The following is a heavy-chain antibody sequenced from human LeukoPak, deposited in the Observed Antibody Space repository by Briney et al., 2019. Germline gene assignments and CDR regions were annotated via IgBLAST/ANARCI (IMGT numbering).Heavy chain of an antibody. D-gene: IGHD3-10*01. V-gene: IGHV3-48*04. CDR3: ARAKGYTSSYSFDY. Sequence: PGGSLRLSCAASGFTFNNYAMNWVRQTPGGRLEWVSFIGISSGPLLHADSVKGRFTISRDNAKASVYLQMNRLRAEDTAVYYCARAKGYTSSYSFDYWGQGILVTVSS. CDR2: IGISSGPL. CDR1: GFTFNNYA. J-gene: IGHJ4*02.